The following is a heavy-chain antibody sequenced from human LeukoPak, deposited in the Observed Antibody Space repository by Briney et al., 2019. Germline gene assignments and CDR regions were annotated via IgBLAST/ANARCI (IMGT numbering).Heavy chain of an antibody. CDR3: AANWNLDY. CDR1: GFTFSSYA. Sequence: GGSLRLSCAASGFTFSSYAMTWVRQAPGEGLEWASAIRNSGTSTYYAASVKGRFTISRDNSKNTLYLQMNSLRAEDTAVYYCAANWNLDYWGQGTLVTVSS. V-gene: IGHV3-23*05. CDR2: IRNSGTST. J-gene: IGHJ4*02. D-gene: IGHD1-1*01.